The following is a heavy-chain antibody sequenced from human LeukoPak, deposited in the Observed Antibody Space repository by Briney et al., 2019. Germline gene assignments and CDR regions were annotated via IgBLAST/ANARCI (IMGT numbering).Heavy chain of an antibody. CDR2: MNPNSGNT. D-gene: IGHD3-10*01. CDR1: GYTFTSYD. CDR3: ARAGPNYYGSGSTPNWFDP. J-gene: IGHJ5*02. Sequence: ASVKVSCKASGYTFTSYDINWVRQATGQGLEWMGWMNPNSGNTNYAQKLQGRVTMTTDTSTSTAYMELRSLRSDDTAVYYCARAGPNYYGSGSTPNWFDPWGQGTLVTVSS. V-gene: IGHV1-18*01.